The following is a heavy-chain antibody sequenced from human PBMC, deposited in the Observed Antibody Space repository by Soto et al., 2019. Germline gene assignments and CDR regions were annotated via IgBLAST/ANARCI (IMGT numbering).Heavy chain of an antibody. Sequence: GGSLRLSCAASGFTFSSYGMHWVRQAPGKGLEWVAVIWYDGSNKYYADSVKGRFTISRDNSKNTLYLQMNSLRAEDTAVYYCARDLYDFWSGYPTGDVWGQGTTVTVSS. CDR1: GFTFSSYG. CDR3: ARDLYDFWSGYPTGDV. J-gene: IGHJ6*02. D-gene: IGHD3-3*01. CDR2: IWYDGSNK. V-gene: IGHV3-33*01.